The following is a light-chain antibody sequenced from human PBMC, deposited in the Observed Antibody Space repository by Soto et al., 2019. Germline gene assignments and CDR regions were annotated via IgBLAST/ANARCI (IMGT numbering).Light chain of an antibody. CDR3: QPYGSSRST. CDR2: GAS. CDR1: QSVSSSY. Sequence: EIVLTQSPGTRSLSPGERATLSCRASQSVSSSYLAWYQQKPGQAPRLLIYGASSRATGIPDRFSGSGSGTDFTLTISRLEPEDFAVYYCQPYGSSRSTFGQGTRLEIK. J-gene: IGKJ5*01. V-gene: IGKV3-20*01.